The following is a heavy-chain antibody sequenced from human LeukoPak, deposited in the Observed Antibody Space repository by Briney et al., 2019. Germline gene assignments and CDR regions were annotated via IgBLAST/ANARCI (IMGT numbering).Heavy chain of an antibody. V-gene: IGHV4-4*07. Sequence: SETLSLTCTVSGGSISSYYWSWIRQPAGKGLEWIGRIYTSGSTNYNPSLKSRVTMSVDTSKNQFSLKLSSVTAADTAVYYCARADGGPTWGYYYYYYMDVWGKGTTVTVSS. CDR2: IYTSGST. CDR3: ARADGGPTWGYYYYYYMDV. J-gene: IGHJ6*03. D-gene: IGHD7-27*01. CDR1: GGSISSYY.